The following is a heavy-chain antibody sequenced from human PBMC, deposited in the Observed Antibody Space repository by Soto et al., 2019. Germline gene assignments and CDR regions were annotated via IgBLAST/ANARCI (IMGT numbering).Heavy chain of an antibody. J-gene: IGHJ5*02. V-gene: IGHV3-48*01. CDR1: GFTIRTYG. D-gene: IGHD1-7*01. CDR2: ISSSSSTI. CDR3: ARDRGLELLNWFDP. Sequence: PGGSLRLSCEASGFTIRTYGMSWVRQAPGKGLEWVSYISSSSSTIYYADSVKGRFTISRDNAKNSLYLQMNSLRAEDTAVYYCARDRGLELLNWFDPWGQGTLVTVSS.